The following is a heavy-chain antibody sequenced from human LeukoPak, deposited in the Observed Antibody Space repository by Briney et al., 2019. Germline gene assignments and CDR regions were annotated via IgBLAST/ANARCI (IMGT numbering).Heavy chain of an antibody. D-gene: IGHD3-22*01. CDR2: MNPNSGNT. CDR3: ARLATHYDSSGYHSWFDP. Sequence: ASVKVSCKASGYTFTSYDINWVRQATGQGLEWMGWMNPNSGNTGYAQKFQGRVTMTRNTSISTAYMELSSLRSEDTAVYYCARLATHYDSSGYHSWFDPRGQGTLVTVSS. CDR1: GYTFTSYD. V-gene: IGHV1-8*01. J-gene: IGHJ5*02.